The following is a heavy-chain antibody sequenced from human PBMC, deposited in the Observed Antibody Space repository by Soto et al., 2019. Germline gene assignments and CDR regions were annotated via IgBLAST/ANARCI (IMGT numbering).Heavy chain of an antibody. V-gene: IGHV3-30*18. CDR3: AKDANDFWSGYWMNYYYYYGMDV. CDR1: GFTFSSYG. D-gene: IGHD3-3*01. J-gene: IGHJ6*02. Sequence: PGGSLRLSCAASGFTFSSYGMHWVRQAPGKGLEWVAVISYDGSNKYYADSVKGRFTISRDNSKNTLYLQMNSLRAEDTAVYYCAKDANDFWSGYWMNYYYYYGMDVWGQGTTVTVS. CDR2: ISYDGSNK.